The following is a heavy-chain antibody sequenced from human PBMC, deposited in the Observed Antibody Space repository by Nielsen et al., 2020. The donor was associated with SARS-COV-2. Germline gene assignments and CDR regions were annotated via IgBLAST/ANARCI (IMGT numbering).Heavy chain of an antibody. Sequence: SETLSLICTVSGVSVSSGSYFWSWIRQPPGKRLEWIGYMFYIGTANYNPSFQSRVNISVDTSKNQFSLNLSSVTAADTAIYYCARGGYNIYDFDYWGRGTLVTVSS. D-gene: IGHD3-22*01. J-gene: IGHJ4*02. CDR2: MFYIGTA. CDR3: ARGGYNIYDFDY. V-gene: IGHV4-61*01. CDR1: GVSVSSGSYF.